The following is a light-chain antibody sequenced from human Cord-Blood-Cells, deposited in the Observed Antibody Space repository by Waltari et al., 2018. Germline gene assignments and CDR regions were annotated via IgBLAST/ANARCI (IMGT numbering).Light chain of an antibody. CDR2: GNS. CDR1: SSNIGAGYD. J-gene: IGLJ3*02. V-gene: IGLV1-40*01. CDR3: QSYDSSLSGSV. Sequence: QSVLTQPPSVSGAPGQRVTISCTGSSSNIGAGYDVHWYQQLPGTAPKLLIYGNSHRPAGVPHRFSGSKAGTSASLAITGLQAEDEADYYCQSYDSSLSGSVFGGGTKLTVL.